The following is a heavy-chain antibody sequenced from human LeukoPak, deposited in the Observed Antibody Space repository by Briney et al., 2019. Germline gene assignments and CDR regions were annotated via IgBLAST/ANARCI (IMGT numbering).Heavy chain of an antibody. CDR3: VRIQLGSTNRIFHD. Sequence: GGSLRLSCAASGFTFSDHYMDWVRQAPGKGLEWVARVRNEANSYSTEYAASVKGRFIISRDDSKNSLYLQMNSLKTEDTAVYYCVRIQLGSTNRIFHDWGQGTLVTVSS. CDR1: GFTFSDHY. D-gene: IGHD3-16*01. CDR2: VRNEANSYST. V-gene: IGHV3-72*01. J-gene: IGHJ4*02.